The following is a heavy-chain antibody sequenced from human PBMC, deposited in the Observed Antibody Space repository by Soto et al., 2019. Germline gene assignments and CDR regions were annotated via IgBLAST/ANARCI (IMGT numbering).Heavy chain of an antibody. D-gene: IGHD1-1*01. Sequence: QVHLVQSGAEVKKPGASVKVSCKASGYTFTSYGITWVRQAPGQGLEWMGWISAHNGNTDYAQKLQGRVIVTRDTSTSAAYMELRSLRADDTAVYYCARGRYGDYWGQGALVTVSS. CDR3: ARGRYGDY. CDR1: GYTFTSYG. CDR2: ISAHNGNT. J-gene: IGHJ4*02. V-gene: IGHV1-18*01.